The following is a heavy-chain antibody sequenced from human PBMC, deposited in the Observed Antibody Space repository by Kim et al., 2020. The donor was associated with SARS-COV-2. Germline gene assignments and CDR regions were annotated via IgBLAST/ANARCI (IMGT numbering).Heavy chain of an antibody. V-gene: IGHV3-30-3*01. Sequence: GGSLRLSCAASGFTFSSYAMHWVRQAPGKGLEWVAVISYDGSNKYYADSVKGRFTISRDNSKNTLYLQMNSLRAEDTAVYYCARITTSEYSSSSSFDYWG. CDR2: ISYDGSNK. CDR1: GFTFSSYA. CDR3: ARITTSEYSSSSSFDY. D-gene: IGHD6-6*01. J-gene: IGHJ4*01.